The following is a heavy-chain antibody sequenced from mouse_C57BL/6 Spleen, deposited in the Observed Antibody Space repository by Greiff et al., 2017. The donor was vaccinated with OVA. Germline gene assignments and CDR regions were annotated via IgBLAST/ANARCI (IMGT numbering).Heavy chain of an antibody. D-gene: IGHD2-4*01. CDR2: IDPSDSET. CDR3: ATSYDYYYFDY. V-gene: IGHV1-52*01. J-gene: IGHJ2*01. Sequence: QVQLKQPGAELVRPGSSVKLSCKASGYTFTSYWMHWVKQRPIQGLEWIGNIDPSDSETHYNQKFKDKATLTVDKSSSTAYMQLSSLTSEDSAVYYCATSYDYYYFDYWGQGTTLTVSS. CDR1: GYTFTSYW.